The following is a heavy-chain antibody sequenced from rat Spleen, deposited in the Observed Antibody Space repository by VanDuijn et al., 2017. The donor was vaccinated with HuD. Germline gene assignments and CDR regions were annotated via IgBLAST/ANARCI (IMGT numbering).Heavy chain of an antibody. Sequence: EVQLVESGGGLVQPGRSLKLSCAASGFTFSDYNMAWVRQAPKKGLEWVATIIYDDSRTYYRNSVKGRFTISRDNAKSTLYLQMDSLRSEDTATYYCTRDSGWGYWGQGVMVTVSS. V-gene: IGHV5-7*01. CDR1: GFTFSDYN. CDR2: IIYDDSRT. D-gene: IGHD4-3*01. CDR3: TRDSGWGY. J-gene: IGHJ2*01.